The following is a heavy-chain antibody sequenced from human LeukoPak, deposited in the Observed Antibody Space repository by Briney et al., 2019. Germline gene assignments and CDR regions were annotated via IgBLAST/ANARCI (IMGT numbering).Heavy chain of an antibody. CDR1: SRSISDYY. V-gene: IGHV4-59*01. CDR2: IYYSGST. CDR3: ARELKVGNTGYYFDY. Sequence: KASESLSLTCTVSSRSISDYYLSWIRQPPGKGLEWIGYIYYSGSTNYNPSLKSRVTILVDMSKNQFSLKMSSVTGADTAVYYGARELKVGNTGYYFDYWGQGTLVSVSS. J-gene: IGHJ4*02. D-gene: IGHD2/OR15-2a*01.